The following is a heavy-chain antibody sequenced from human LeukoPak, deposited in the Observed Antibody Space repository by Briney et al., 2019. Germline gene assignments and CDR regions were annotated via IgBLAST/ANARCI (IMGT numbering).Heavy chain of an antibody. Sequence: GASVKVSCKASGYTFTSYGISWVRQAPGQGLEWMGWINPNSGGTNYAQKFQGRVTMTRDTSISTAYMELSRLRSDDTAVYYCARDRVAVAGRKFDYWGQGTLVTVSS. D-gene: IGHD6-19*01. CDR1: GYTFTSYG. CDR3: ARDRVAVAGRKFDY. J-gene: IGHJ4*02. CDR2: INPNSGGT. V-gene: IGHV1-2*02.